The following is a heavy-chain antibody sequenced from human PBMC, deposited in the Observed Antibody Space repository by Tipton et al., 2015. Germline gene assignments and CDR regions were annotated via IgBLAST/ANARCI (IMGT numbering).Heavy chain of an antibody. CDR1: GGSISSDY. CDR2: IYYSGST. V-gene: IGHV4-59*01. Sequence: LRLSCTVSGGSISSDYWSWIRQPPGKGLEWLGYIYYSGSTNYNPSLKSRVTISVDSSRTQLSLKLSSVTAADTAVYYCAREVYFDWLLSGYFDYWGQGTLVTVSS. J-gene: IGHJ4*02. D-gene: IGHD3-9*01. CDR3: AREVYFDWLLSGYFDY.